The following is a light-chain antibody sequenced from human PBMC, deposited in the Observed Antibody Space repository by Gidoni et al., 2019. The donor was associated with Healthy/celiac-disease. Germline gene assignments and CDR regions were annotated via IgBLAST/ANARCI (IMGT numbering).Light chain of an antibody. V-gene: IGKV3-11*01. CDR1: QSFSSY. J-gene: IGKJ1*01. Sequence: EIVLTQSPATLSLSPGERATLPCRASQSFSSYLAWYQQKPGQAPRPLIYDASNRATGIPARFSGSGSGTDFTLTISSLEPEEFAVYYCQQRSNWPWTFGQGTKVEIK. CDR3: QQRSNWPWT. CDR2: DAS.